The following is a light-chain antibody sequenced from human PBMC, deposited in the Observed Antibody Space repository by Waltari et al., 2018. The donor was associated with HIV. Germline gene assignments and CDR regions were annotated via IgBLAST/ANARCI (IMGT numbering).Light chain of an antibody. V-gene: IGKV4-1*01. Sequence: DIVMTQSPDPLAVSLGERASINCKSSQSLLYTSNSKNYLAWYQQRPGHPLKLLIYWASIRESGVPDRFSGSGSGTDFTLTISSLQAEDVAVYYCQQYYSTPPTFGQGTKLEIK. CDR2: WAS. CDR1: QSLLYTSNSKNY. CDR3: QQYYSTPPT. J-gene: IGKJ2*01.